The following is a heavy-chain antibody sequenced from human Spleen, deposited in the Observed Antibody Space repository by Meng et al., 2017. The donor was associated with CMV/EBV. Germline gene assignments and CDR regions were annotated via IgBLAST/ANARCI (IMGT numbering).Heavy chain of an antibody. Sequence: ASGFTFNSYAMSWVRQAPGKGLEWVSAISGSGGSTYYADSMKGRFTISRDNSKNTLYLQMNSLRAEDTAVYYCAKGAGGSEGRGFDPWGQGTLVTVSS. V-gene: IGHV3-23*01. CDR1: GFTFNSYA. CDR2: ISGSGGST. D-gene: IGHD3-16*01. CDR3: AKGAGGSEGRGFDP. J-gene: IGHJ5*02.